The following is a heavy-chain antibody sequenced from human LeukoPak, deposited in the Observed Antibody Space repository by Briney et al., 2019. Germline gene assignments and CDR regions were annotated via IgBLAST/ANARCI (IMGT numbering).Heavy chain of an antibody. CDR2: INHSGST. D-gene: IGHD7-27*01. Sequence: SETLSLTCAVYGGSFSGYYWSWLRQPPGKGLEWIGVINHSGSTNYNPSLKSRVTISVDTSKNQFSLKLSSVTAADTAVYYCARGRAGDRAFDYWGQGTLVTVSS. J-gene: IGHJ4*02. CDR3: ARGRAGDRAFDY. CDR1: GGSFSGYY. V-gene: IGHV4-34*01.